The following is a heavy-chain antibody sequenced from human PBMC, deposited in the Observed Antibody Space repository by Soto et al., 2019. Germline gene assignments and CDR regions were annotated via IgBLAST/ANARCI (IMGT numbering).Heavy chain of an antibody. CDR2: IWYDGSNK. V-gene: IGHV3-33*01. J-gene: IGHJ3*02. CDR3: ERDKDRGNDAFDI. D-gene: IGHD3-16*01. CDR1: GFTFSSYG. Sequence: QVQLVESGGGVVQPGRSLRLSCAASGFTFSSYGMHWVRQAPGKGLEWVAVIWYDGSNKYYADSVKGRFTISRDNSKNTLYLQMNSLRAEDTAVYYCERDKDRGNDAFDIWGQGTMVTVSS.